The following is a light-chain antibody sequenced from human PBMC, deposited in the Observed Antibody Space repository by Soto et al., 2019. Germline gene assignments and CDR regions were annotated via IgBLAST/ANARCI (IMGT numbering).Light chain of an antibody. CDR1: QGISNY. J-gene: IGKJ2*01. V-gene: IGKV1-9*01. CDR3: QQLNTYPRT. CDR2: AAS. Sequence: DIPLTQSPSFLSAPVGDRITITCRASQGISNYLAWYQQKPGKAPKFLIYAASTLQTGVPSRFNGRGSGTEFTLTITSLQPEDFATYYCQQLNTYPRTFGQGTKVEIK.